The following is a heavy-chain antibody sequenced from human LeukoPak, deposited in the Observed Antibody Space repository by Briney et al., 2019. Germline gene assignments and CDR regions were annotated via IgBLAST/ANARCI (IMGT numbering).Heavy chain of an antibody. CDR1: GFTVSSSNY. V-gene: IGHV3-66*01. CDR2: IYTGGTT. D-gene: IGHD3-16*01. CDR3: AREISRFGI. Sequence: GGSLRLSCAASGFTVSSSNYMNWVRRAPGKGLEWVSGIYTGGTTYYTDSVKGSFTISRDNPNNTLYLQMHSLRAEDAAVYYCAREISRFGIWGQGTLVTVSS. J-gene: IGHJ4*02.